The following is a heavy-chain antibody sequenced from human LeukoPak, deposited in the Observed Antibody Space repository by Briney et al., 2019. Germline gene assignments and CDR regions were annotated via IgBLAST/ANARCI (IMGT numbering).Heavy chain of an antibody. CDR2: LNSDGSDI. V-gene: IGHV3-74*01. D-gene: IGHD2-15*01. CDR3: ARDRGYAFDD. J-gene: IGHJ4*02. Sequence: GGSLRLSCAASGFTFSNAWMSWVGQAPGKGLVWVSRLNSDGSDITYADSVKGRFTISRDNAKNTLYLQMNSLRAEDTAVYYCARDRGYAFDDWGQGTLVIVSS. CDR1: GFTFSNAW.